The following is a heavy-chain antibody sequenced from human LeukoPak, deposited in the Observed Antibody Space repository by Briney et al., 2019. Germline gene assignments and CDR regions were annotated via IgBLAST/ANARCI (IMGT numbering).Heavy chain of an antibody. CDR2: INAGNGNT. CDR1: GYTFTSYA. CDR3: ARGVDYGDHYYFDY. J-gene: IGHJ4*02. V-gene: IGHV1-3*03. D-gene: IGHD4-17*01. Sequence: ASVKVSCKASGYTFTSYAMHWVRQAPGQRLEWMGWINAGNGNTKYSQEFQGRVTITRDTSASTAYMELSSLRSEDMAVYYCARGVDYGDHYYFDYWGQGTLVTVSS.